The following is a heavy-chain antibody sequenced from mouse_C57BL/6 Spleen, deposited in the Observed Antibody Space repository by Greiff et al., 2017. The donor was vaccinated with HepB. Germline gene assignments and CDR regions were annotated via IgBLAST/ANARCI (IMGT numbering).Heavy chain of an antibody. CDR3: ARGEGTTVVATPDY. CDR2: IYPGDGDT. CDR1: GYAFSSYW. J-gene: IGHJ2*01. Sequence: VKLQESGAELVKPGASVKISCKASGYAFSSYWMNWVKQRPGKGLEWIGQIYPGDGDTNYNGKFKGKATLTADKSSSTAYMQLSSLTSEDSAVYFCARGEGTTVVATPDYWGQGTTLTVSS. V-gene: IGHV1-80*01. D-gene: IGHD1-1*01.